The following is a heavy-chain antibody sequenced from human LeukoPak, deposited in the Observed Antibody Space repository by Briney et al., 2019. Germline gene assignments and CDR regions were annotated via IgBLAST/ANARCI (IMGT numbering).Heavy chain of an antibody. CDR2: IYYSGST. Sequence: PSETLSLTCAVSGYSISSSNWWGWIRQPPGKGLEWIGYIYYSGSTNYNPSLKSRVTMSVDTSKNQFSLKLSSVTALDTAVYYCARSASKFGVVINYMDVWGKGTTVTVSS. CDR3: ARSASKFGVVINYMDV. CDR1: GYSISSSNW. V-gene: IGHV4-28*06. J-gene: IGHJ6*03. D-gene: IGHD3-3*01.